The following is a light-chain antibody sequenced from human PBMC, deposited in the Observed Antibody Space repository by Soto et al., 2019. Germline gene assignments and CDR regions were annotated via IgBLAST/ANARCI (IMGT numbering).Light chain of an antibody. J-gene: IGLJ2*01. V-gene: IGLV6-57*01. CDR1: SGNIASNF. CDR3: QSYDGIIQV. Sequence: NFMLTQPHSVSESPGKTVTISCTRSSGNIASNFVQWFQQHPGSSPITVIYEDKQRPSEVPDRFSGSIDTSSNSASLTISGLQTDDEADYYCQSYDGIIQVFGGGTKLTVL. CDR2: EDK.